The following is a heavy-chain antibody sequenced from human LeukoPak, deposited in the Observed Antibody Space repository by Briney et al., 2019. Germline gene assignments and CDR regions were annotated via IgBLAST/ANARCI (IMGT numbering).Heavy chain of an antibody. V-gene: IGHV3-30*03. CDR1: GFTFSSYG. Sequence: GGSLRLSCAASGFTFSSYGMHWVRQAPGKGLEWVAVISYDGSNKYYADSVKGRFTISRDNSKNTLYLQMNSLRADDTALYYCAREIVGYDAFDIWGQGTMVTVSS. CDR3: AREIVGYDAFDI. D-gene: IGHD1-1*01. J-gene: IGHJ3*02. CDR2: ISYDGSNK.